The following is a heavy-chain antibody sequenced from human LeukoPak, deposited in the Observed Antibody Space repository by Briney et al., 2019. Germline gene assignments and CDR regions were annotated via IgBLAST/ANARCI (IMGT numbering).Heavy chain of an antibody. Sequence: ASVKVSCKASGYTFTSYGISWVRQAPGQELEWMGWISAYNGNTNYAQKLQGRVTMTTDTSTSTAYMELRSLRSDDTAVYYRAREPRGVSAFDIWGQGTMVTVSS. CDR1: GYTFTSYG. V-gene: IGHV1-18*01. CDR3: AREPRGVSAFDI. CDR2: ISAYNGNT. J-gene: IGHJ3*02.